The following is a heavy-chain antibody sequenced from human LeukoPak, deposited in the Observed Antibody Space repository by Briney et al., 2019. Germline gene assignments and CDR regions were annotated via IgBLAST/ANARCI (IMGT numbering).Heavy chain of an antibody. CDR1: GFTFSSYW. Sequence: GGSLRLSCAASGFTFSSYWMDWVRQAPGKGLVWVSRINSDGSSTNYADSVKGRFTISRDNAKNTLYLQMNSLRAEDTAVYYCARTYYYDTSGYNYPFDYWGQGTLVTVSS. CDR2: INSDGSST. V-gene: IGHV3-74*01. CDR3: ARTYYYDTSGYNYPFDY. D-gene: IGHD3-22*01. J-gene: IGHJ4*02.